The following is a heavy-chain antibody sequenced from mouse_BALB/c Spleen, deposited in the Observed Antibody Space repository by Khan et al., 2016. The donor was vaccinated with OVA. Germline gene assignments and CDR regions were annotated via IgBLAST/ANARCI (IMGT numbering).Heavy chain of an antibody. J-gene: IGHJ4*01. CDR2: IAPGSGST. D-gene: IGHD2-5*01. Sequence: DLVKPGASVKLSCKASGYTFTSYWINWINQRPGQGLEWIGRIAPGSGSTYYNEMFKGKATLTVDTSSSTAYIQLSSLSSEDSAVFFCARENFYISNCYAMDYWGQGTSVTVSS. CDR3: ARENFYISNCYAMDY. CDR1: GYTFTSYW. V-gene: IGHV1S41*01.